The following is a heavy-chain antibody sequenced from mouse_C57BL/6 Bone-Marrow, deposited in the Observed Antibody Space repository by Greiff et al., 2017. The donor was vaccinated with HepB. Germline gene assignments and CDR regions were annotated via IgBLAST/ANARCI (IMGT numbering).Heavy chain of an antibody. J-gene: IGHJ1*03. CDR1: GYTFTSYG. V-gene: IGHV1-81*01. D-gene: IGHD1-1*01. CDR3: ARTIYYYGSSYWYFDV. Sequence: QVQLQQSGAELARPGASVKLSCKASGYTFTSYGISWVKQRTGQGLEWIGEIYPRSGNTYYNEKFKGKATLTADKSSSTAYMELSSLTSEDSAVYFCARTIYYYGSSYWYFDVWGTGTTVTVSS. CDR2: IYPRSGNT.